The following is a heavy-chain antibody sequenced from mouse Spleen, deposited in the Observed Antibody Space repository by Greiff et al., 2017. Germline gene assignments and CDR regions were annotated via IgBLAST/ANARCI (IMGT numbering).Heavy chain of an antibody. CDR1: GYTFTDYY. CDR3: ARAGGFDY. V-gene: IGHV1-76*01. J-gene: IGHJ2*01. CDR2: IYPGSGNT. Sequence: VHLVESGAELVRPGASVKLSCKASGYTFTDYYINWVKQRPGQGLEWIARIYPGSGNTYYNEKFKGKATLTAEKSSSTAYMQLSSLTSEDSAVYFCARAGGFDYWGQGTTLTVSS.